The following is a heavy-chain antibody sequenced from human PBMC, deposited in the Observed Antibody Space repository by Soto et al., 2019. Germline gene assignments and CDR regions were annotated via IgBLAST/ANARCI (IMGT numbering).Heavy chain of an antibody. D-gene: IGHD2-8*01. CDR1: GYRLSAVY. CDR3: ARDRSKIRSCNNGVCYYFYYDLDV. J-gene: IGHJ6*02. V-gene: IGHV1-2*02. Sequence: ASVKVSCKVSGYRLSAVYIHWLRQASGQGLEWMGKINPNNGGTPHAQTFPGSLTLTSDASINAASMELSWLRSDYTAVYYCARDRSKIRSCNNGVCYYFYYDLDVWGQGTTVTASS. CDR2: INPNNGGT.